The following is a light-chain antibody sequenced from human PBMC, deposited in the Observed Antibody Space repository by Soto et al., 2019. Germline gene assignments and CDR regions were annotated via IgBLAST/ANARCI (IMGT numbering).Light chain of an antibody. CDR1: SSNIGSNT. J-gene: IGLJ2*01. Sequence: QSVLTQPPSASGTPGQRVTISCSGRSSNIGSNTVNWYQQLPGTAPKLLIYSNNQRPSGVPDRFSGSKSGTSASLAISGLQSEDEADYYCAAWDDSLHGPVFGGGTKVTVL. CDR3: AAWDDSLHGPV. CDR2: SNN. V-gene: IGLV1-44*01.